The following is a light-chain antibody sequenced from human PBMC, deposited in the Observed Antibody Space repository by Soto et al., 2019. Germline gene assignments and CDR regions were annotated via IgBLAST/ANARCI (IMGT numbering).Light chain of an antibody. CDR2: DVS. CDR3: QEYNGASYP. CDR1: QSLSGW. Sequence: DIQMTQSPSTLSASVGDRVTITCRASQSLSGWLAWYQQKPGKAPKLLIYDVSSLGSGVPSRFSGSGSGTEFTLTSTSLQPDDFATYSCQEYNGASYPCGQGTQLQIK. V-gene: IGKV1-5*01. J-gene: IGKJ2*01.